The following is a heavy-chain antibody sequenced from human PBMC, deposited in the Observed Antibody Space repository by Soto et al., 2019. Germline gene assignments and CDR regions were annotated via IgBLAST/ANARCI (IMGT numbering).Heavy chain of an antibody. CDR1: GGSFSGYY. Sequence: PSETLSLTCAVYGGSFSGYYWSWIRQPPGKGLEWIGEINHSGSTNYNPSLKSRVTISVDTSKNQFSLKLSSVTAADTAVYYCARGGGALDYWGQGTLVTVSS. D-gene: IGHD3-10*01. V-gene: IGHV4-34*01. CDR3: ARGGGALDY. J-gene: IGHJ4*02. CDR2: INHSGST.